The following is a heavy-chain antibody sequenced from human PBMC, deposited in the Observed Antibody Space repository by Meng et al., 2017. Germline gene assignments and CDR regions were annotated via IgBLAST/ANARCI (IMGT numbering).Heavy chain of an antibody. CDR2: ISSSSYI. Sequence: GESLKISCAASGFTFSSYSMNWVRQAPGKGLEWVSSISSSSYIYYADSVKGRFTISRDNAKNSLYLQMNSLRAEDTAVYYCASAPGLSRIFDFWGQGTLVTVSS. D-gene: IGHD2/OR15-2a*01. V-gene: IGHV3-21*01. CDR1: GFTFSSYS. J-gene: IGHJ4*02. CDR3: ASAPGLSRIFDF.